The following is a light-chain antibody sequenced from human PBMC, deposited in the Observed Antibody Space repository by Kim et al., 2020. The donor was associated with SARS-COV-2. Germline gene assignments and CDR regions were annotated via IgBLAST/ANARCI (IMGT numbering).Light chain of an antibody. J-gene: IGKJ1*01. CDR3: QQYGTSPGT. CDR1: QSVGDDY. V-gene: IGKV3-20*01. CDR2: GAS. Sequence: SRGERATHSCRASQSVGDDYLAWYHQRPGRAPRLLIYGASSRATGIPNRFRGSGSGADFTLSISGLEPEDFAVYYCQQYGTSPGTFGRGTKVDIK.